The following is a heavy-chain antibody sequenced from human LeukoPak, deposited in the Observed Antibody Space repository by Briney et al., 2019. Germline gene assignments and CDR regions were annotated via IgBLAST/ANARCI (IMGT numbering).Heavy chain of an antibody. Sequence: GSLRLSCAASGVTFSSYAMSWVPPAPGKGLERVSAISGSGGSTYYADSVKGRFTISRDNSKNTLYLQMNSLRAEDTAVYYCTKDAMSGWRNFDYWGQGTLVTVSS. V-gene: IGHV3-23*01. J-gene: IGHJ4*02. CDR2: ISGSGGST. CDR3: TKDAMSGWRNFDY. D-gene: IGHD6-19*01. CDR1: GVTFSSYA.